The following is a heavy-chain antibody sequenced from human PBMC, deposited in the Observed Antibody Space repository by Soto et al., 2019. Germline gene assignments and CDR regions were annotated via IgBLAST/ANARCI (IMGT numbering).Heavy chain of an antibody. CDR2: IKQDGSEK. V-gene: IGHV3-7*05. CDR1: GFTFSSYW. Sequence: GGSLRLSCAASGFTFSSYWMSRVRQAPGKGLEWVANIKQDGSEKYYVDSVKGRFTISRDNAKNSLYLKMNSLRAEDTAVYYCARKGSSSWAPPFDYWGQGTLVTVSS. D-gene: IGHD6-13*01. CDR3: ARKGSSSWAPPFDY. J-gene: IGHJ4*02.